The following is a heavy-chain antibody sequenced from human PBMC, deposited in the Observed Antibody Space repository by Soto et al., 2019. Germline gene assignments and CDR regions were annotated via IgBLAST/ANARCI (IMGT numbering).Heavy chain of an antibody. CDR2: IRSKGNNYAT. V-gene: IGHV3-73*01. Sequence: EVQLVESVGGLVQPGGSLKLSCAASGFTFSGSAMHWVRQASGKGLEWVGRIRSKGNNYATAYGASLQGRFTISRDDSKNTAYLQMNSLNTEDTAVYYCSRQASDFWSGKPQYYMDVWGKGTTVTVSS. D-gene: IGHD3-3*01. CDR1: GFTFSGSA. J-gene: IGHJ6*03. CDR3: SRQASDFWSGKPQYYMDV.